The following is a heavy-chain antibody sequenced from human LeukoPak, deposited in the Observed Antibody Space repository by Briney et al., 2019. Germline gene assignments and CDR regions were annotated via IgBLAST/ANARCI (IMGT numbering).Heavy chain of an antibody. CDR2: INYSGGST. V-gene: IGHV3-23*01. J-gene: IGHJ4*02. CDR3: ARGLVSSSPSYFDN. CDR1: GFTFSSYW. Sequence: GGSLRLSCAASGFTFSSYWMSWVRQAPGKGLEWVSGINYSGGSTYYADSVKGRFTISRDNSKNTLYLHMSSLRAEDTAVYYCARGLVSSSPSYFDNWGQGILVTVSS. D-gene: IGHD2-8*01.